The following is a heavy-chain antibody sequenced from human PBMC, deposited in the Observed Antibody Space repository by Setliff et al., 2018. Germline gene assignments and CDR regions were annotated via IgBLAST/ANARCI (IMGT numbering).Heavy chain of an antibody. V-gene: IGHV1-46*01. CDR3: ARERAGGRGFTFGAIYYYYAMDF. J-gene: IGHJ6*02. CDR2: INPKNGGA. Sequence: ASVKVSCKASGYTFTSYYIHWVRQAPGQGLEWMGVINPKNGGATYPQNLQGRVTMTRDTSMSTVYMELSSLRFEDTAVYYCARERAGGRGFTFGAIYYYYAMDFWGQGTTVTVSS. CDR1: GYTFTSYY. D-gene: IGHD3-16*01.